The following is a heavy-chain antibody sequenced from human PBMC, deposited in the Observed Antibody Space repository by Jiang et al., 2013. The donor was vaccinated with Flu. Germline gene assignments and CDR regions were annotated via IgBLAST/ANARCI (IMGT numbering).Heavy chain of an antibody. J-gene: IGHJ6*02. CDR1: GNTFTSYS. D-gene: IGHD2-2*01. Sequence: GAEVKKPGASVKVSCKASGNTFTSYSISWVRQAPGQGLEWMGWISAYNGNTNYAQKLQGRVTMTTDTSTSTAYMELRSLRSDDTAVYYCARVIVVVPAATYYYGMDVWGQGTTVTVSS. CDR3: ARVIVVVPAATYYYGMDV. V-gene: IGHV1-18*01. CDR2: ISAYNGNT.